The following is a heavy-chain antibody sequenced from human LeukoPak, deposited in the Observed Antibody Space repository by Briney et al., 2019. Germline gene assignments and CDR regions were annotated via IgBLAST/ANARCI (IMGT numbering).Heavy chain of an antibody. Sequence: ASVKVSCKVSGHTLTELSVHWVRQAPGRGLEWLGGFDIEDEKRWYERKFRGRVTVTEDTSIDTAYMELSGLTSDDTAVYFCTTEYMTSAWRWGYWGQGTLVVVSS. CDR1: GHTLTELS. CDR2: FDIEDEKR. D-gene: IGHD3-16*01. J-gene: IGHJ4*02. V-gene: IGHV1-24*01. CDR3: TTEYMTSAWRWGY.